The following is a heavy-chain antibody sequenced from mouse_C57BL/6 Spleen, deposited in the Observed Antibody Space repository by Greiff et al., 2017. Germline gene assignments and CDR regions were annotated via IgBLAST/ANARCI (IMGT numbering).Heavy chain of an antibody. Sequence: QVQLKQSGAELVKPGASVKISCKASGYAFSSYWMNWVKQRPGKGLEWIGQSYPGDGETNYNGKFKGKATLTADKSSSTAYMQISSLTSEDSAVYFCARWGRYFDYWGQGTTLTVSS. CDR3: ARWGRYFDY. CDR2: SYPGDGET. V-gene: IGHV1-80*01. CDR1: GYAFSSYW. J-gene: IGHJ2*01.